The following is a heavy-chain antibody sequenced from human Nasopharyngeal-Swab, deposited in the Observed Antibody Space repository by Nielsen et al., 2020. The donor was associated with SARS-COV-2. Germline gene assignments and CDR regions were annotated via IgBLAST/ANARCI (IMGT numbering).Heavy chain of an antibody. CDR2: IYYGGST. CDR1: CGSLRRSTYY. J-gene: IGHJ4*02. V-gene: IGHV4-39*05. CDR3: ATLSSSWYEYYFDY. D-gene: IGHD6-13*01. Sequence: GAPRLFCTVSCGSLRRSTYYWAWIRQPPGKGLEWIGSIYYGGSTYYNPSLKSRVTISVDTSKNQFSLKLSSVTAADTAVYYCATLSSSWYEYYFDYWGQGTLVTVSS.